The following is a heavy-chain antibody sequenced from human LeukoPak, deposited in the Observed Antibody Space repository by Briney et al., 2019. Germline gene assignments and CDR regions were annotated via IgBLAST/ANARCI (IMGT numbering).Heavy chain of an antibody. V-gene: IGHV4-59*01. J-gene: IGHJ4*02. CDR1: GGSISSYY. Sequence: PSETLSLTCTVSGGSISSYYWSWIRQPPGKGLEGIGYIYYSGSTNYNPSLKSRVTISVDTSKNQFSLKLSSVTAADTAVYYCARDPGYCSGGSCYSDYWGQGTLVTVSS. D-gene: IGHD2-15*01. CDR2: IYYSGST. CDR3: ARDPGYCSGGSCYSDY.